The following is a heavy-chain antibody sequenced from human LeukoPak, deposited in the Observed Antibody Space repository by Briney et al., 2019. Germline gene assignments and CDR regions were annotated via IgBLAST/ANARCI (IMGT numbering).Heavy chain of an antibody. CDR2: IIPILGIA. Sequence: GASVKVSCKASGGTFSSYAISWVRQAPGQGLEWMGRIIPILGIANYAQKFQGRVTMTRNTSISTAYMELSSLRSEDTAVYYCARPPYCSGGSCYLWWFDSWGQGTLVTVSS. CDR1: GGTFSSYA. J-gene: IGHJ5*01. D-gene: IGHD2-15*01. V-gene: IGHV1-69*04. CDR3: ARPPYCSGGSCYLWWFDS.